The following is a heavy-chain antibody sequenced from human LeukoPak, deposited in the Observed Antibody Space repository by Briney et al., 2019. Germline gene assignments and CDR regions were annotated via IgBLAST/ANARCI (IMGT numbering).Heavy chain of an antibody. D-gene: IGHD3-22*01. Sequence: ASVKVSCKASGGTFSSYAISWVRQAPGQGLEWMRGIIPIFGTANYAQKFQGRVTITTDESTSTAYMELSSLRSEDTAVYYCARDLADSSGYNDAFDIWGQGTMVTVSS. V-gene: IGHV1-69*05. CDR3: ARDLADSSGYNDAFDI. CDR2: IIPIFGTA. CDR1: GGTFSSYA. J-gene: IGHJ3*02.